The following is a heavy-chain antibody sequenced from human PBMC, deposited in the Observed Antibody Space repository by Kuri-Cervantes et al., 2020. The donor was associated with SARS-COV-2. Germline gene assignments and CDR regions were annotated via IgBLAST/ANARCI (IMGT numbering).Heavy chain of an antibody. D-gene: IGHD1-26*01. V-gene: IGHV1-18*04. CDR2: ISAYNLKT. Sequence: ASVKVSCKASGYIFTSYGISWVRQAPGQGLEWMGWISAYNLKTIYAQKVQDRVTMTVDTPTDTAFMEVRSLRSDDTAVYYCARDRWDAILDYWGQGTLVTVSS. CDR3: ARDRWDAILDY. CDR1: GYIFTSYG. J-gene: IGHJ4*02.